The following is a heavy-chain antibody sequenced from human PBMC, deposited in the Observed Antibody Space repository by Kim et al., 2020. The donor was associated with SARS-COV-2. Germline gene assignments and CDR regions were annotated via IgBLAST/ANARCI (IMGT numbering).Heavy chain of an antibody. V-gene: IGHV1-3*01. Sequence: NTKYSQKFQGRVTITRDTSASTAYMELSSLRSEDTAVYHCARLMWLGFDYWGQGTLVTVSS. J-gene: IGHJ4*02. D-gene: IGHD6-19*01. CDR3: ARLMWLGFDY. CDR2: NT.